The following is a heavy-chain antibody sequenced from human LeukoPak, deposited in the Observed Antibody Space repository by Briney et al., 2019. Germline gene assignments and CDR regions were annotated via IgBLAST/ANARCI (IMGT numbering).Heavy chain of an antibody. CDR2: ISISSSYI. V-gene: IGHV3-21*01. CDR1: GVTFSSYS. J-gene: IGHJ6*02. CDR3: ARDLVVRGVNPGYYYYGMDV. D-gene: IGHD3-10*01. Sequence: GGSLRLSCAASGVTFSSYSMNWGRQAPGKGLEWGSAISISSSYIYYADSVKGRFTISRDNAKNSLYLQMNSLRAEDTAVYYCARDLVVRGVNPGYYYYGMDVWGQGTTVTVSS.